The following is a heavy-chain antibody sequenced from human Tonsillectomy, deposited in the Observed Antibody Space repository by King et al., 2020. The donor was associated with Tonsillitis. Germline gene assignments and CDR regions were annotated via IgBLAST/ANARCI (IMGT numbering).Heavy chain of an antibody. V-gene: IGHV7-4-1*02. CDR1: GYTFTSYA. Sequence: VQLVQSGSELKKPGASVKVSCKASGYTFTSYAMNWVRQAPGQGLEWMGWINTNTGNPTYAQGFTGRFVFSLDNSVTAAYLQISSLQAEDTAVYYCAREFKRDCSSTSCHFLYWGQGTLVTVSS. J-gene: IGHJ4*02. CDR2: INTNTGNP. CDR3: AREFKRDCSSTSCHFLY. D-gene: IGHD2-2*01.